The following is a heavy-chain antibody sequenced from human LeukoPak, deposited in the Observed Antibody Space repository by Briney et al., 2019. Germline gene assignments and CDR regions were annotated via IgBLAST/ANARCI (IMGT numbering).Heavy chain of an antibody. CDR3: VKDLLGSGSYYDY. J-gene: IGHJ4*02. CDR2: ISSNGGST. V-gene: IGHV3-64D*06. Sequence: GGSLRLSCSASGFTFSSYAMHRVRQAPGKGLEYVSAISSNGGSTHYADSVKGRFTISRDNSKNTLYLQMSSLRAEDTAVYYCVKDLLGSGSYYDYWGQGSLVTVSS. CDR1: GFTFSSYA. D-gene: IGHD3-10*01.